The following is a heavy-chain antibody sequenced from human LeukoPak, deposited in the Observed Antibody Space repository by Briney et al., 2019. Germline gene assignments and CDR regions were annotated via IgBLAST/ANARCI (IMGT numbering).Heavy chain of an antibody. CDR2: INHSGST. J-gene: IGHJ3*02. D-gene: IGHD2/OR15-2a*01. V-gene: IGHV4-34*01. CDR3: ARGNRPTRRALDI. Sequence: PSETLSLTCAVYGGSFSGYYWSWIRQPPGKGLEWIGEINHSGSTNYNPSLKSRVTISVDTSKNQFSLKLSSVTAADTAVYYCARGNRPTRRALDIWGQGTMVTVSS. CDR1: GGSFSGYY.